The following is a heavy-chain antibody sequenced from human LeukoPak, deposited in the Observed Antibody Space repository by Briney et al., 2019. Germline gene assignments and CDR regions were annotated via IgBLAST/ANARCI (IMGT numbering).Heavy chain of an antibody. J-gene: IGHJ4*02. CDR1: GGSISSGGYY. CDR3: ARVGRKYCYGGACFNPLDY. V-gene: IGHV4-31*03. Sequence: PSETLSHTCTVSGGSISSGGYYWSWIRQHPGKGLEWIGYIYYSGSTYYNPSLKSRVTISVDTSKNQFSLKLSSVTAADTAVYYCARVGRKYCYGGACFNPLDYWGQGILVTVSS. D-gene: IGHD2-21*02. CDR2: IYYSGST.